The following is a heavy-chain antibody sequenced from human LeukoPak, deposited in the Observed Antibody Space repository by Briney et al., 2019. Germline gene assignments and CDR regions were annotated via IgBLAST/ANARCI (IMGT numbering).Heavy chain of an antibody. J-gene: IGHJ6*02. D-gene: IGHD2-15*01. CDR2: IYYSGST. Sequence: SETLSLTCTVSGGSMSPYHWGWIRQPPGKGLEWIGYIYYSGSTNYNPSLKSRVTISVDTSKDQFSLKLSSVTAADTAVYYCARDGYCSGGSCYHYYGMDVWGQGTTVTVSS. V-gene: IGHV4-59*01. CDR1: GGSMSPYH. CDR3: ARDGYCSGGSCYHYYGMDV.